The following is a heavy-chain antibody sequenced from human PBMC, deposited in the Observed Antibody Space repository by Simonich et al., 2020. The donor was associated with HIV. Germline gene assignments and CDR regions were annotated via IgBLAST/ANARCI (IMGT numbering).Heavy chain of an antibody. CDR2: INHSGST. J-gene: IGHJ1*01. CDR1: DGSFSGYY. V-gene: IGHV4-34*01. Sequence: QVQLQQWGAGLLKPSETLSLTCAVYDGSFSGYYWSWIRQPPGKGREWIGEINHSGSTNYNPSLKSRVTISVDTSKNQFSLKLSSVTAADTAVYYCARLTAGGLGEYFQHWGQGTLVTVSS. D-gene: IGHD6-13*01. CDR3: ARLTAGGLGEYFQH.